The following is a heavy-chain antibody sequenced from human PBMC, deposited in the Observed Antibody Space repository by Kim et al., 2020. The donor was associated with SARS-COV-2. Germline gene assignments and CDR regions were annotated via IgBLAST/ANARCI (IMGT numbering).Heavy chain of an antibody. Sequence: GGSLRLSCAASGFTFSSYSMNWVRQAPGKGLEWVSSISSDSNYIFYGDSVKGRFTISRDNAKNSLHLQMNSLRVEDTAVYYCARRYCTSTRCFGFDLWGQGTLVTVSS. CDR3: ARRYCTSTRCFGFDL. CDR1: GFTFSSYS. J-gene: IGHJ4*02. V-gene: IGHV3-21*01. CDR2: ISSDSNYI. D-gene: IGHD2-2*01.